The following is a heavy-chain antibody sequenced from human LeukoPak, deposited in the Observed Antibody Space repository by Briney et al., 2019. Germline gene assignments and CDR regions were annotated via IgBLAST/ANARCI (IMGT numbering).Heavy chain of an antibody. CDR3: ARVVGTGHYYYYYMDV. V-gene: IGHV1-18*01. CDR2: ISAYNGNT. D-gene: IGHD5-18*01. J-gene: IGHJ6*03. CDR1: GYTFTSYG. Sequence: GASVKVSCKASGYTFTSYGISWVRQAPGQGLEWMGWISAYNGNTNYAQKLQGRVTMTTDTSTSTAYMELRSLRSDDTAVYYCARVVGTGHYYYYYMDVWGKGTTVTVSS.